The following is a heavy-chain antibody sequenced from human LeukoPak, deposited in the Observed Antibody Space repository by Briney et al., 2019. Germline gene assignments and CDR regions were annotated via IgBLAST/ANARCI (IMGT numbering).Heavy chain of an antibody. J-gene: IGHJ4*02. CDR2: IRSSSTTM. V-gene: IGHV3-48*01. CDR3: VRDPEALDY. CDR1: GFTFSSYN. Sequence: GALRLSCAASGFTFSSYNMNWVRQAPGKGLEWVSYIRSSSTTMYYADSVKGRFTISRDNAKNSLYLQMNSLRAEDTAMYYCVRDPEALDYWGQGTLVTVSS.